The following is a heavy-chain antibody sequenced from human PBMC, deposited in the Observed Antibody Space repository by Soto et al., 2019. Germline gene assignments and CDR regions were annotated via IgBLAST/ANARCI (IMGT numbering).Heavy chain of an antibody. CDR1: GGSISNYY. CDR2: IYYSGSN. J-gene: IGHJ4*02. CDR3: ARGVRSVTYFDS. V-gene: IGHV4-59*01. D-gene: IGHD4-17*01. Sequence: SETLSLTCTVYGGSISNYYWSWIRQPPGKRLEWIGYIYYSGSNNYNPSLRSRVPISVDTSKNQFSLNLSSVTAADTAVYFCARGVRSVTYFDSWGPGTLVTVSS.